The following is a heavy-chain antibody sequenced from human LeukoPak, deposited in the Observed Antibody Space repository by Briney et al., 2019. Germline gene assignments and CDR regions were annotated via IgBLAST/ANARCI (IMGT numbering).Heavy chain of an antibody. CDR3: AREGYCSSTSCPFDY. J-gene: IGHJ4*02. CDR2: IIPIFGIA. CDR1: GGTFSSYA. Sequence: SVKVSCKASGGTFSSYAISWVRQAPGQGLEGMGRIIPIFGIANYAQKFQGRVTITADKSTSTAYMELSSLRSEDTAVYYCAREGYCSSTSCPFDYWGQGTLVTVSS. D-gene: IGHD2-2*01. V-gene: IGHV1-69*04.